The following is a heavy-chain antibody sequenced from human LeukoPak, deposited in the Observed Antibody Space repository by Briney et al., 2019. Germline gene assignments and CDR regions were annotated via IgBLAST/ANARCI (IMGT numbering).Heavy chain of an antibody. Sequence: GGSLRLSCAASGFTFNSYAMYWVRQAPGKGLEWISGIFGSGGSPHYADSVKGRFTISRDNSQEIVYLQLDSLRVEDTALYYCGETTVGYSSGRYPGWPVDYWGQGALVTVSS. CDR2: IFGSGGSP. V-gene: IGHV3-23*01. CDR1: GFTFNSYA. CDR3: GETTVGYSSGRYPGWPVDY. D-gene: IGHD2-15*01. J-gene: IGHJ4*02.